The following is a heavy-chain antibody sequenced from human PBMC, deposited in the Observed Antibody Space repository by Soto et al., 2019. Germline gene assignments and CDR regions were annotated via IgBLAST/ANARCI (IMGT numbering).Heavy chain of an antibody. CDR1: GYSFTSYW. Sequence: GESLKISCKGSGYSFTSYWISWVRQMPGKGLEWMGRIDPSDSYTNYSPSFQGHVTISADKSISTAYLQWSSLKASDTAMYYCARERLLWFGELQEGYYYYGMDVWGQGTTVTVSS. J-gene: IGHJ6*02. D-gene: IGHD3-10*01. CDR3: ARERLLWFGELQEGYYYYGMDV. V-gene: IGHV5-10-1*01. CDR2: IDPSDSYT.